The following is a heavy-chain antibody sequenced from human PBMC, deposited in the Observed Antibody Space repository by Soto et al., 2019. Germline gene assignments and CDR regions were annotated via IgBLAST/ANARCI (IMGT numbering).Heavy chain of an antibody. CDR3: ARGTMVRGVMYYYYYGMDV. D-gene: IGHD3-10*01. CDR2: INAGNGNT. Sequence: ASVKVSCKASGYTFTSYAMHWVRQAPGQRLEWMGWINAGNGNTNYAQKLQGRVTMTTDTSTSTAYMELRSLRSDDTAVYYCARGTMVRGVMYYYYYGMDVWGQGTTVTVSS. J-gene: IGHJ6*02. V-gene: IGHV1-3*01. CDR1: GYTFTSYA.